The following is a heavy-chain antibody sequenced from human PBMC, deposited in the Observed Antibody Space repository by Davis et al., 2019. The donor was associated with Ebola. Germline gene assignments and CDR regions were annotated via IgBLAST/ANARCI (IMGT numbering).Heavy chain of an antibody. Sequence: PGGSLRLSCAASGFTFDDYAMHWVRQAPGKGLEWVSLISGDGGSTYYADSVKGRFTISRDNSKNSLYLQMNSLRTEDTALYYCAKGSYDFWSGYYYYGMDVWGQGTTVTVSS. V-gene: IGHV3-43*02. D-gene: IGHD3-3*01. CDR2: ISGDGGST. CDR1: GFTFDDYA. J-gene: IGHJ6*02. CDR3: AKGSYDFWSGYYYYGMDV.